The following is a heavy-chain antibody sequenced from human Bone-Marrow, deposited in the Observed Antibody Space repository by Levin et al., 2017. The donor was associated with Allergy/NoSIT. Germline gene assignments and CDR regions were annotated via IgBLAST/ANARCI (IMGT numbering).Heavy chain of an antibody. Sequence: GGSLRLSCAASGFTFSSYAMHWVRQAPGKGLEWVAVISYDGSNKYYADSVKGRFTISRDNSKNTLYLQMNSLRAEDTAVYYCARDPSTRGYSYDWYFDLWGRGTLVTVSS. CDR2: ISYDGSNK. J-gene: IGHJ2*01. V-gene: IGHV3-30-3*01. D-gene: IGHD5-18*01. CDR3: ARDPSTRGYSYDWYFDL. CDR1: GFTFSSYA.